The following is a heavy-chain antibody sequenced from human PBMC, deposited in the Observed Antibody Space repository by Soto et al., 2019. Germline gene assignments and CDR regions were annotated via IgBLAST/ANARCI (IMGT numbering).Heavy chain of an antibody. Sequence: GGSLRLSCSASGFTFSSYAMHWVRQAPGKGLEYVSAISGNGGSTYYADSVKGRFTISRDNSKNTLYLQMNSLRAEDTAVYYCAKDLSVAADWFDPWGQGTLVTVSS. D-gene: IGHD6-13*01. CDR1: GFTFSSYA. J-gene: IGHJ5*02. CDR2: ISGNGGST. CDR3: AKDLSVAADWFDP. V-gene: IGHV3-64*04.